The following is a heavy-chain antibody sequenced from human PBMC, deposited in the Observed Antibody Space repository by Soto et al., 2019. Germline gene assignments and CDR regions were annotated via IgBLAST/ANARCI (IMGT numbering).Heavy chain of an antibody. CDR3: AREVSGAPHEVDY. D-gene: IGHD1-26*01. CDR1: GYTFTSYA. V-gene: IGHV1-3*01. Sequence: AASVKVSCKASGYTFTSYAMHWVRQAPGQRLEWMGWINAGNGNTKYSQKFQGRVTITRDTSASTAYMELSSLRSEDTAVYYCAREVSGAPHEVDYWGQGTLVTVSS. CDR2: INAGNGNT. J-gene: IGHJ4*02.